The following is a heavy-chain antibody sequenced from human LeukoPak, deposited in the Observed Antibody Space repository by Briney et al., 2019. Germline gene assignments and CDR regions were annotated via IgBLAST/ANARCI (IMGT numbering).Heavy chain of an antibody. CDR3: ARHRYLWPNYWYFDL. Sequence: SETLSLTCTVSGGSISSGSYYWSWIRQPAGKGLEWIGRIYTSGSTNYNPSLKSRVTISVDTSKNQFSLKLSSVNAADTAVYYCARHRYLWPNYWYFDLWGRGTLVTVSS. CDR2: IYTSGST. V-gene: IGHV4-61*02. J-gene: IGHJ2*01. CDR1: GGSISSGSYY. D-gene: IGHD1-14*01.